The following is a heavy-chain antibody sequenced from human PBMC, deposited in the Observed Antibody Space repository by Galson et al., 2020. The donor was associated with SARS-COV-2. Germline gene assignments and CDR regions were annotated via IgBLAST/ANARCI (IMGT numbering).Heavy chain of an antibody. CDR2: IYPGAFDT. D-gene: IGHD6-19*01. Sequence: GESLKISCKASGYDFTTYWIGWVRQMPGNGLEWMGIIYPGAFDTRYSPSFQGQVAISADRSISTVYLQWSSLKASDTAMYYCARHGVADTLGVAFSRHGTLVIFCFPFCWFVSVFSLACCSMVSFGSTVCLGCLVKDYW. J-gene: IGHJ4*01. V-gene: IGHV5-51*01. CDR1: GYDFTTYW. CDR3: ARHGVADTLGVAFSRHGTLVIFCFPFCWFVSVFSLACCSMVSFGSTVCLGCLVKDY.